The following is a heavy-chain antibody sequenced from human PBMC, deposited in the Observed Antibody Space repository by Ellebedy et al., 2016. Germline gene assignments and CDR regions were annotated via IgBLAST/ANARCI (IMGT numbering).Heavy chain of an antibody. CDR2: IEQDGSEK. Sequence: GESLKISXAASGFTFSSYAMSWVRQAPGKGLEWVANIEQDGSEKYYVDSVKGRFTISRDNAKNSLYLQMNSLRAEDTAVYYCARTGCSSTSCYLGRQQPYYYGMDVWGQGTTVTVSS. CDR3: ARTGCSSTSCYLGRQQPYYYGMDV. D-gene: IGHD2-2*01. J-gene: IGHJ6*02. CDR1: GFTFSSYA. V-gene: IGHV3-7*03.